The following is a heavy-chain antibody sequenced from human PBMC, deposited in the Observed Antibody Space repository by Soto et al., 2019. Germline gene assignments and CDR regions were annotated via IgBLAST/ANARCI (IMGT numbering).Heavy chain of an antibody. D-gene: IGHD1-26*01. CDR1: GYTFTSYY. V-gene: IGHV1-46*01. CDR3: ARVGGSYMDNYYYYGMDV. CDR2: INPSGGST. Sequence: GASVKVSCKASGYTFTSYYMHWVRQAPGQGLEWMGIINPSGGSTSYAQKFQGRVTMTRDTSTSTVYMELSSLRSEDTAVYYFARVGGSYMDNYYYYGMDVWGQGTTVTVSS. J-gene: IGHJ6*02.